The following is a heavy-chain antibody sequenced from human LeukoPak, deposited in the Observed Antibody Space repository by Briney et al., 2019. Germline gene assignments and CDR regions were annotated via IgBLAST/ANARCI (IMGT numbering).Heavy chain of an antibody. D-gene: IGHD1-26*01. CDR1: LVTLTRFT. CDR2: ISGSAGGT. Sequence: GGSLRLSCADPLVTLTRFTMSSGPQAPGKGLEWVSIISGSAGGTYYADSVKGRFTISRDNSKNTVYLQMNSLRAGNTALYFCAKSGCSGSYRGYSWFDPWGQGTLVTVSS. J-gene: IGHJ5*02. CDR3: AKSGCSGSYRGYSWFDP. V-gene: IGHV3-23*01.